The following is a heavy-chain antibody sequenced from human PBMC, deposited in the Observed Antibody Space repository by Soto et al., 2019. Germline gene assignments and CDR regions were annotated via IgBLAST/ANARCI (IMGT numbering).Heavy chain of an antibody. CDR2: ISSSSGTI. CDR1: GFTFSTYS. Sequence: GGSLRLSCAASGFTFSTYSMNWVRQAPGKGLEWVSYISSSSGTIYYADSVKGRFTISRDNAKNSLYLQMNSLRDEDTAVYYCAREAVAGNSFDIWGQGTMVTVSS. J-gene: IGHJ3*02. D-gene: IGHD6-19*01. CDR3: AREAVAGNSFDI. V-gene: IGHV3-48*02.